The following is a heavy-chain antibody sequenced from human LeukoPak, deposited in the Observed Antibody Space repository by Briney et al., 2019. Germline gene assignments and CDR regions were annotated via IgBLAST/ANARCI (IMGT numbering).Heavy chain of an antibody. V-gene: IGHV4-59*01. Sequence: SETPSLTCTVSGSPISSYYWSWIRQPPGKGLEWIGYIYYSGSTNYNPSLKSRVTISVDTSKNQFSLKLSSVTAADTAVYYCARSGWLLSLVYFDYWGQGTLVTVSS. J-gene: IGHJ4*02. CDR1: GSPISSYY. D-gene: IGHD3-9*01. CDR3: ARSGWLLSLVYFDY. CDR2: IYYSGST.